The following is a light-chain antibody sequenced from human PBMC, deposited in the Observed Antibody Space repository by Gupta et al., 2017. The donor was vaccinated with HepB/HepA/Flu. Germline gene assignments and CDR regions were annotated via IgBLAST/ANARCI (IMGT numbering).Light chain of an antibody. J-gene: IGLJ2*01. Sequence: QSTLTQPPSVSGSPGQSVTISCTGTSNDVGGSNYLSWYQQHPGKAPRPLIYDVDKRPSGVPDRFVGSKSGNTASLTISGLQTADEADYYCCSYVILYSLAFGGGTKVTVL. CDR2: DVD. CDR1: SNDVGGSNY. CDR3: CSYVILYSLA. V-gene: IGLV2-11*01.